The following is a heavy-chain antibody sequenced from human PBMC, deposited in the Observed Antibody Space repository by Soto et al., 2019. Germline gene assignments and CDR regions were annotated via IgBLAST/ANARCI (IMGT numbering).Heavy chain of an antibody. J-gene: IGHJ4*02. CDR3: ASDSSGWYARAFDY. D-gene: IGHD6-19*01. V-gene: IGHV4-34*01. CDR1: GGSFSGYY. CDR2: INHSGST. Sequence: SETLSLTCAVYGGSFSGYYWSWIRQPPGKGLEWIGEINHSGSTNYNPSLKSRVTISVDTSKNQFSLKLSSVTAADTAVYYCASDSSGWYARAFDYWGQGTRVTVSS.